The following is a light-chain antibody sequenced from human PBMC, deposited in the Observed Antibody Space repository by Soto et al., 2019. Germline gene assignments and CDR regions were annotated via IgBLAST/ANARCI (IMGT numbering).Light chain of an antibody. V-gene: IGKV3-20*01. Sequence: ENVLTQSPGTLSLSPGDRATLSCRASQSVSSSYLAWYQQKPGQAPRLLIYGASSRATGIPDRFSGSGSGTDFTLTISRLEPEDFAVYYCQQYGSSPSWTFGQGTKVDIK. CDR2: GAS. CDR1: QSVSSSY. CDR3: QQYGSSPSWT. J-gene: IGKJ1*01.